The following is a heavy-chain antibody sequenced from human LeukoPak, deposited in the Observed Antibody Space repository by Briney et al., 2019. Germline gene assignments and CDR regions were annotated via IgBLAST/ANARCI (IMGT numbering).Heavy chain of an antibody. CDR3: AKGGYCSSTSCYYGWFDP. V-gene: IGHV3-23*01. Sequence: GGSLRLSCAASGFTFSSYAMNWVRQAPGKGLEWVSSISAGGSPYYADSVKGRFTISRDNSKNTLYLQVNSLRAEDTAVYWCAKGGYCSSTSCYYGWFDPWGQGTQVTVSS. CDR1: GFTFSSYA. J-gene: IGHJ5*02. CDR2: ISAGGSP. D-gene: IGHD2-2*01.